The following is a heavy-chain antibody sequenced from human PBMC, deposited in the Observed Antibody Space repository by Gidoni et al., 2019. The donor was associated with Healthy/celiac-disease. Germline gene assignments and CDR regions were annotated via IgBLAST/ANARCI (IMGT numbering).Heavy chain of an antibody. CDR1: GFSLRTSGVG. Sequence: QITLKESGPTLVKPTQTLTLTCPFSGFSLRTSGVGVGWIRQPPGKALEWLALIYWDDDKRYSPSLKSRLTITKDTSKNQVVLTMTNMDPVDTATYYCAHVPFGVVDGNWFDPWGQGTLVTVSS. V-gene: IGHV2-5*02. CDR3: AHVPFGVVDGNWFDP. D-gene: IGHD3-3*01. CDR2: IYWDDDK. J-gene: IGHJ5*02.